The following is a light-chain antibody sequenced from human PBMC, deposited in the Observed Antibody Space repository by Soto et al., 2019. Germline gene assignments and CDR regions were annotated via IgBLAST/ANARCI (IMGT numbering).Light chain of an antibody. CDR2: EVS. CDR1: SSDVGGFNY. V-gene: IGLV2-14*01. CDR3: SSYTTSNTLV. J-gene: IGLJ1*01. Sequence: QSVLTQPASVSLSPGQSITISCTGTSSDVGGFNYVSWYQQFPGKAPKLMIYEVSNRPSGVSNRFSGSKSGNTASLTISGLQAEDEGDYYCSSYTTSNTLVFGTGTKVTVL.